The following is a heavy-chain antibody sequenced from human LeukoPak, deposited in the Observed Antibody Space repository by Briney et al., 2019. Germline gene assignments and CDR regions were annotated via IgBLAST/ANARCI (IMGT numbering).Heavy chain of an antibody. Sequence: SETLSLTCTVSGGSVSSGSYYWSWIRQPPGKGLEWIGYIYYSGSTNYNPSLKSRVTISVDTSKNQFSLKLSSVTAADTAVYYCARGPYYYYGMDVWGQGTTVTVSS. V-gene: IGHV4-61*01. CDR3: ARGPYYYYGMDV. CDR2: IYYSGST. J-gene: IGHJ6*02. CDR1: GGSVSSGSYY.